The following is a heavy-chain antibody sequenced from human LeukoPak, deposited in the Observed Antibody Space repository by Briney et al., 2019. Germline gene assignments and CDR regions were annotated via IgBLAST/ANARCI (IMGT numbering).Heavy chain of an antibody. CDR1: GFTFSSYS. CDR2: ISSSSSYI. J-gene: IGHJ5*02. Sequence: TGGSLRLSCAASGFTFSSYSMNWVRQAPGKGLEWVSSISSSSSYIYYADSVKGRFTISRDNAKNSLYLQMNSLRAEDTAVYYCARDYYDSSGYYSPWGQGTLVTVSS. V-gene: IGHV3-21*01. D-gene: IGHD3-22*01. CDR3: ARDYYDSSGYYSP.